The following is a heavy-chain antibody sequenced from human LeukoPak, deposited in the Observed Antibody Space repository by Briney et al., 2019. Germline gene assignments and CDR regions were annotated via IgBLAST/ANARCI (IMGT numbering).Heavy chain of an antibody. J-gene: IGHJ4*02. CDR1: GFTFSSYG. CDR3: APQAKAAHFDY. V-gene: IGHV3-33*01. Sequence: GRSLRLSCAASGFTFSSYGMHWVRQAPGKGLKWVAVIWYDGSNKYYADSVKGRFTISRDNSKNTLYLQMNSLRAEDTAVYYCAPQAKAAHFDYWGQGTLVTVSS. CDR2: IWYDGSNK. D-gene: IGHD6-6*01.